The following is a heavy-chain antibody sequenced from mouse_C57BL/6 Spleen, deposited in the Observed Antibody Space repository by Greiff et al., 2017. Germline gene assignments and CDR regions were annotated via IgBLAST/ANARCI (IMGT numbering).Heavy chain of an antibody. CDR3: ARGEITTIVATGYFDY. V-gene: IGHV1-39*01. CDR1: GYSFTDYN. Sequence: EVQLQESGPELVKPGASVKISCKASGYSFTDYNMNWVKQSHGKSLEWIGVINPNYGTTSYNQKFKGKATLTVDQSSSTAYMQLNSLTSEDSAVYYCARGEITTIVATGYFDYWGQGTTLTVSS. CDR2: INPNYGTT. D-gene: IGHD1-1*01. J-gene: IGHJ2*01.